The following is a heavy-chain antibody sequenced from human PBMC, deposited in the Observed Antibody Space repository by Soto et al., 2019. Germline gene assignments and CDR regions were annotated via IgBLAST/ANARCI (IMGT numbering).Heavy chain of an antibody. CDR3: AAEQRSGSYQVY. D-gene: IGHD1-26*01. V-gene: IGHV1-58*01. CDR1: GFTFTSSA. Sequence: QMQLVQSGPEVKKPGTSVKVSCKASGFTFTSSAVQWVRQARGQRLEWIGWIVVGSGNTNYAQKFQERVTITRDMSTSTAYMELSSLRSEDTAVYYCAAEQRSGSYQVYWGQGTLVTVSS. CDR2: IVVGSGNT. J-gene: IGHJ4*02.